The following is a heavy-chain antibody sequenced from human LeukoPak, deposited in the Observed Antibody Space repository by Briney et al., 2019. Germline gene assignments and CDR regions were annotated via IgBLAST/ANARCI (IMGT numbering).Heavy chain of an antibody. CDR1: GFTFSSYW. J-gene: IGHJ4*02. CDR3: ASLEDYYDSSGDY. D-gene: IGHD3-22*01. CDR2: INSDGSST. V-gene: IGHV3-74*01. Sequence: PGGSLRLSCAASGFTFSSYWMHWVRQAPGKGLVRVSRINSDGSSTSYADSVKGRFTISRDNAKNTLYLQMNSLRAEDTAVYYCASLEDYYDSSGDYWGQGTLVTVSS.